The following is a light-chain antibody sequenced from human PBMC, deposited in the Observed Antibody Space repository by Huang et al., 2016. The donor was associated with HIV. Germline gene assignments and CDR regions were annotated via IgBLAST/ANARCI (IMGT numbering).Light chain of an antibody. CDR2: AAS. Sequence: DIQMTQYPSSLSASVGDRVTITCRASQSISNYLNWYQQKPGKAPKLLIYAASSLQSGVPSRFSGSASGTDFTLTISSLQREDFATYYCQQSYSSPFTFGPGTKVDIK. V-gene: IGKV1-39*01. CDR3: QQSYSSPFT. CDR1: QSISNY. J-gene: IGKJ3*01.